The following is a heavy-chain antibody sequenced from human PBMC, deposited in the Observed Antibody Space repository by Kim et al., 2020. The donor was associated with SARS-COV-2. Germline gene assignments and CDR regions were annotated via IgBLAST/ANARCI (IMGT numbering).Heavy chain of an antibody. CDR2: ISAYNGYT. CDR3: ARGSVVRGVVGLIPPYYYYAIDV. J-gene: IGHJ6*02. V-gene: IGHV1-18*01. CDR1: GYTFTNYG. Sequence: ASVKVSCKASGYTFTNYGISWVRQAPGQGLEWMGWISAYNGYTIYAQNLQCRVTMTTDTSTTTVYMELRSLISDDTAVYYCARGSVVRGVVGLIPPYYYYAIDVWGQGTTVTVSS. D-gene: IGHD3-10*01.